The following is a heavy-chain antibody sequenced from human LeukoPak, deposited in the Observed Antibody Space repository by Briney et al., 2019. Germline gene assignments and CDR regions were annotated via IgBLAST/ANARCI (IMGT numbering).Heavy chain of an antibody. CDR2: ISVRKGNT. V-gene: IGHV1-18*01. CDR1: GGTFSSYA. CDR3: ARGNDHGDCWIDY. J-gene: IGHJ4*02. D-gene: IGHD4-17*01. Sequence: ASVTVSCKASGGTFSSYAISWVRQAPGQGLEWMGWISVRKGNTNYTQKLQDRVTMTTDTSTSTAYMELRSLTSDDTAVYYCARGNDHGDCWIDYWGQGTLVTVSS.